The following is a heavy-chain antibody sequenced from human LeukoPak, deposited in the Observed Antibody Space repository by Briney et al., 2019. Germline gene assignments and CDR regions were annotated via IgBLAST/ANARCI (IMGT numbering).Heavy chain of an antibody. CDR2: ISSSSSYI. CDR3: ARDVYPIVGGRVDYYYMDV. D-gene: IGHD5/OR15-5a*01. J-gene: IGHJ6*03. V-gene: IGHV3-21*01. CDR1: GFTFSSYS. Sequence: GGSLRLSCAASGFTFSSYSMNWVRQAPGKGLEWVSSISSSSSYIYYADSVKGRFTISRDNAKNSLYLQMNSLRAEDTAVYYCARDVYPIVGGRVDYYYMDVWGKGTTVTVSS.